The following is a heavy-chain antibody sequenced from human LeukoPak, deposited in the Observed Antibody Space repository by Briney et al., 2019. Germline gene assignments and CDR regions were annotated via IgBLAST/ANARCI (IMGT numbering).Heavy chain of an antibody. Sequence: SETLSLTCTVSGGSISSGDYYWSWIRQPPGKGLEWIGYIYYSGSTYYNPSLKSRVTISVDTSKNQFSLKLSSVTAADTAVYYCARSTGRYQLPYWGQGTLVTVSS. J-gene: IGHJ4*02. CDR2: IYYSGST. D-gene: IGHD2-2*01. CDR1: GGSISSGDYY. CDR3: ARSTGRYQLPY. V-gene: IGHV4-30-4*02.